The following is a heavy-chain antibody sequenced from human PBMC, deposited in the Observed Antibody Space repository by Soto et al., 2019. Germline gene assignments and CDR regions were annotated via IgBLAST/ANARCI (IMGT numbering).Heavy chain of an antibody. CDR2: ISGSGVST. Sequence: GGSLRLSCVASGFSFSSYAMNWVRQAPGKGLEWVSTISGSGVSTYYADSVKGRFTISRDNSKNTLYLQMNSLRAEDTAVYYCAKDPAITMIVVVITGACDIWGQGTMVTVSS. J-gene: IGHJ3*02. CDR1: GFSFSSYA. CDR3: AKDPAITMIVVVITGACDI. V-gene: IGHV3-23*01. D-gene: IGHD3-22*01.